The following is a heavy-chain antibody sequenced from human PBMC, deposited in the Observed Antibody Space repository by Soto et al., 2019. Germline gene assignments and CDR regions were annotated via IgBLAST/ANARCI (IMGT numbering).Heavy chain of an antibody. D-gene: IGHD3-10*01. V-gene: IGHV4-31*03. Sequence: QVQLQESGPGLVKPSQTLSLTCTVSGGSLISGGYYWSWIRQPPEKGLEWLGSVYYSGRTYDNPTFKGRITMSVDTSKNQFSLNLNSVTAADTAVYYCAIPIGKKGFGVDVCGQGTTVTVSS. CDR3: AIPIGKKGFGVDV. CDR1: GGSLISGGYY. J-gene: IGHJ6*02. CDR2: VYYSGRT.